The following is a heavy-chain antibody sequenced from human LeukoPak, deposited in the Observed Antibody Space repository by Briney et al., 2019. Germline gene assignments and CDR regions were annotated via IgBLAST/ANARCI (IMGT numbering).Heavy chain of an antibody. CDR3: ARGRFGGNPDY. D-gene: IGHD4-23*01. CDR1: GGSFSGYY. V-gene: IGHV4-34*01. Sequence: SETLSLTCAVYGGSFSGYYWSWIRQPPGKGLEWIGEINHSGSTNYSPSLKSRVTISVDTSKNQFSLKLSSVTAADTAVYYCARGRFGGNPDYWGQGTLVTVSS. CDR2: INHSGST. J-gene: IGHJ4*02.